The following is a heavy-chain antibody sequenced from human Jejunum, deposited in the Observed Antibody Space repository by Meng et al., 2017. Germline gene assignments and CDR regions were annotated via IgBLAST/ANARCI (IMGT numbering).Heavy chain of an antibody. J-gene: IGHJ6*02. D-gene: IGHD6-19*01. V-gene: IGHV3-23*01. CDR3: AKGISGIQYYCMDV. CDR2: MNGEGDAT. CDR1: GLTFSSYA. Sequence: GESLKISCAASGLTFSSYAMSWVRQAPGKGLEWVSAMNGEGDATLYADSVKGRFTISRDNSKNTLSLQMNSLTAEDTAVYYCAKGISGIQYYCMDVWGQGATVTVSS.